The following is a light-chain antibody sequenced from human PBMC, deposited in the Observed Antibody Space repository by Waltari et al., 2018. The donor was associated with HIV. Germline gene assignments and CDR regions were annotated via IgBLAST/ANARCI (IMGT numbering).Light chain of an antibody. Sequence: VMTPSPATLSTSPGDRATLSCRASQSVTNNLAWYQQKPGQAPRLLIFGASARASGVPARFSASGSGTEFTPTISSLQHEDSAVYYCQQYNSRPPLTFGQGTRVEIK. J-gene: IGKJ5*01. CDR1: QSVTNN. V-gene: IGKV3-15*01. CDR3: QQYNSRPPLT. CDR2: GAS.